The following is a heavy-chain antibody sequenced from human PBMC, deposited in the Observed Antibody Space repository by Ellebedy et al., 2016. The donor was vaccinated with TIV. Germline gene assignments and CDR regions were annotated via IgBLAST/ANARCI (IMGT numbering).Heavy chain of an antibody. CDR3: ARTYGSGYFDY. D-gene: IGHD3-10*01. Sequence: ASVKVSXKASGYTFTTYGISWVRQAPGQGLQWMGWISAYNGDTKYAQKLQGRVTMTTDTSTSTAYMELRSLRSDDTAVYYCARTYGSGYFDYWGQGTLVTVSA. CDR2: ISAYNGDT. V-gene: IGHV1-18*01. J-gene: IGHJ4*02. CDR1: GYTFTTYG.